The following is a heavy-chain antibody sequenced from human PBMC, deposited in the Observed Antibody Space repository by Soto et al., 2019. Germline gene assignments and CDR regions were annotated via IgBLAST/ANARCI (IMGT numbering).Heavy chain of an antibody. V-gene: IGHV1-8*01. Sequence: QVQLVQSGAEVKKPGASVKVSCKASGYTFTSYDINWVRQATGQGLEWMGWMNPNSGNTGYAQKFQGRATITSNTSRPTAYVPLSSLRSEGTAVYYCARETSYGLDVWGQGTTVTGSS. J-gene: IGHJ6*02. CDR3: ARETSYGLDV. CDR1: GYTFTSYD. CDR2: MNPNSGNT.